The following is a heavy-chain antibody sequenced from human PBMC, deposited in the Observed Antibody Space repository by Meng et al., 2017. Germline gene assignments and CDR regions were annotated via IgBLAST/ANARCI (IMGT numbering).Heavy chain of an antibody. V-gene: IGHV1-69*13. CDR1: GGTFSSYA. J-gene: IGHJ5*02. Sequence: SVKVSCKASGGTFSSYAISWVRQAPGQGLEWMGGIIPIFGTANYAQKFQGRVTITADEYTSTAYMELSSLRSEDTAVYYCARTQADRGWFDPWGQGTLVTVSS. CDR3: ARTQADRGWFDP. CDR2: IIPIFGTA. D-gene: IGHD2-15*01.